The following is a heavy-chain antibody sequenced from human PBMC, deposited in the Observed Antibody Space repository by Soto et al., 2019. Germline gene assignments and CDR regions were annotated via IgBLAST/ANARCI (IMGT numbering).Heavy chain of an antibody. Sequence: QVQLVESGGGVVQPGRSLRLSCAASGFTFSSYGMHWVRQAPGKGLEWVAVIWLDGSNKYYADSVKGRFTISRDNSKNSLYLQMNSLRAEDTAVYYCARGLWSFDYWGQGNLVTVSS. V-gene: IGHV3-33*01. CDR2: IWLDGSNK. CDR3: ARGLWSFDY. CDR1: GFTFSSYG. D-gene: IGHD5-18*01. J-gene: IGHJ4*02.